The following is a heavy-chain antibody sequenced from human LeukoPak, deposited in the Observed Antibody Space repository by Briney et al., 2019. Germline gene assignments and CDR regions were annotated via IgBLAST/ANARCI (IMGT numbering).Heavy chain of an antibody. CDR2: IYHSGST. CDR3: ARLSIVGATLPDFDY. V-gene: IGHV4-38-2*01. Sequence: SETLSLTCAVSGYSISSGYYWGWIRQPPGKGLEWIGSIYHSGSTCYNPSLKSRVTISVDTSKNQFSLKLSSVTAADTAVYYCARLSIVGATLPDFDYWGQGTLVTVSS. CDR1: GYSISSGYY. D-gene: IGHD1-26*01. J-gene: IGHJ4*02.